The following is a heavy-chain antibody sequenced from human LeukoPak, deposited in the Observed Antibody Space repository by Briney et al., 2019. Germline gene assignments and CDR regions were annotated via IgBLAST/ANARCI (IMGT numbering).Heavy chain of an antibody. CDR2: MYYSGST. V-gene: IGHV4-39*01. D-gene: IGHD1-1*01. CDR3: AISGPRDNWNDDY. J-gene: IGHJ4*02. Sequence: SETLSLTCTVSGGSISSSSYYWGWIRQPPGKGLEWIGSMYYSGSTYYNPSLQSRVTISVDTSKNQFSLKLTSVTAADTAVYYCAISGPRDNWNDDYWGQGTLVTVSS. CDR1: GGSISSSSYY.